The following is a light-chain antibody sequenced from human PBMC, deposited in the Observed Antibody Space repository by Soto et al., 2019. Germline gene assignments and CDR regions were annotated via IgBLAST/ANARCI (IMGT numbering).Light chain of an antibody. Sequence: SYELTQPPSVSVSPGQTASITCSGDKLGDKYTYWYQQKPGQSPVLVIFQDSQRPSGIPERFSGSNSGNTATLTISGTQATDEADFYCQAWGTSTVVFGGGTQLTVL. CDR3: QAWGTSTVV. V-gene: IGLV3-1*01. CDR2: QDS. J-gene: IGLJ2*01. CDR1: KLGDKY.